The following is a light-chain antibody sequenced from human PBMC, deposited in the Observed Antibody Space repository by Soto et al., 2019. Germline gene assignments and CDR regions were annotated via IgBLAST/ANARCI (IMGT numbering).Light chain of an antibody. V-gene: IGKV1-39*01. CDR3: QQSYSTPRP. CDR2: GAS. J-gene: IGKJ3*01. CDR1: QSLSTF. Sequence: DIQMTQSPSSLSAFVGDRVTMTCRASQSLSTFSNWNQEKPGKAPKLLIYGASSLLSGAACWQIGVLSRLSDSGAGTNYALTSSRRQPEDFASYEGQQSYSTPRPFGPGTKVETK.